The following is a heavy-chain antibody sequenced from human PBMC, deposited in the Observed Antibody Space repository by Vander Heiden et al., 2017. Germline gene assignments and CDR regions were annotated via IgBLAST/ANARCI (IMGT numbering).Heavy chain of an antibody. CDR3: AMRDY. CDR1: GFTFSGKC. CDR2: ISRSSSYI. Sequence: VQPVDSGGAMVNPGGALSLSFAAPGFTFSGKCMNRVRQAPGKGMEWVSSISRSSSYIYYADSLKGRFTISRDNAKNSLYLQMNSLRAEDTAVYYCAMRDYWGQGTLVTVSS. V-gene: IGHV3-21*01. J-gene: IGHJ4*02.